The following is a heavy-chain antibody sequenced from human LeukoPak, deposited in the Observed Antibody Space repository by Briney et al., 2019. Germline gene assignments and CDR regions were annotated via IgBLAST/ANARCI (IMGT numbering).Heavy chain of an antibody. J-gene: IGHJ4*01. CDR3: VRHFNSVATMQIDY. CDR1: GFTFDDHG. V-gene: IGHV3-20*01. CDR2: INWNGGTK. Sequence: PGGSLRLSCAASGFTFDDHGLSWVRQAPGKGLEWVSDINWNGGTKYYGASVKGRFTISRDNAKNSVYLEMTSLRADDTAFYDCVRHFNSVATMQIDYWRKGILVPVSS. D-gene: IGHD5-12*01.